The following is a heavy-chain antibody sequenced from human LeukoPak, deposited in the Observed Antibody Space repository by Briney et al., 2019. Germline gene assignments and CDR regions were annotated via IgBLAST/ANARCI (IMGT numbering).Heavy chain of an antibody. J-gene: IGHJ4*02. Sequence: SETLSLTCAVYGVSFSGYYWSWIRQPPGKGLEWIGEINHSGSTNYNPSLKSRVTISVDTSKNQFSLKLSSVTAADTAVYYCARGYQLLYDYFDYWGQGTLVTVSS. CDR3: ARGYQLLYDYFDY. CDR1: GVSFSGYY. D-gene: IGHD2-2*02. V-gene: IGHV4-34*01. CDR2: INHSGST.